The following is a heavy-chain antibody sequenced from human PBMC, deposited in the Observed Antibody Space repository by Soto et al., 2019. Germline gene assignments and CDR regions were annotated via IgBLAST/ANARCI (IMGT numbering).Heavy chain of an antibody. CDR1: GLTFDDYA. J-gene: IGHJ5*02. D-gene: IGHD6-13*01. Sequence: GGSLRLSCEASGLTFDDYAMHWVRQAPGKGLEWVSGISWNSGSIGYADSVKARFTISRDNAKHSLYLQMNSLRAEDTAVYYCTRDASRDSSARGWFDPWGPGT. CDR3: TRDASRDSSARGWFDP. V-gene: IGHV3-9*01. CDR2: ISWNSGSI.